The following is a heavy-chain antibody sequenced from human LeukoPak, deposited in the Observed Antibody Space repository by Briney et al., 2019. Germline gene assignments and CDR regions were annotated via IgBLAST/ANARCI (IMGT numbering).Heavy chain of an antibody. V-gene: IGHV3-30-3*01. CDR1: GFTFGDDT. Sequence: GGSLRLSCTPSGFTFGDDTMSWFRQAPGKGLEWVALLSNDGNTYAYADSVKGRFTLSGDKSKTTLYLQMNSLRAEGTAVYYCARDRSGFYSVDYWGQGTLVTVSS. D-gene: IGHD5-12*01. CDR2: LSNDGNTY. J-gene: IGHJ4*02. CDR3: ARDRSGFYSVDY.